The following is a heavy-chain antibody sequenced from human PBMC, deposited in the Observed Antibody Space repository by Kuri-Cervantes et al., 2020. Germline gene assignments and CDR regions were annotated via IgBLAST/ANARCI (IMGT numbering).Heavy chain of an antibody. CDR2: ISGSGGST. V-gene: IGHV3-23*01. J-gene: IGHJ4*02. D-gene: IGHD2-21*02. Sequence: GESLKISCAASGFSFSSYGMSWVRQAPGKGLEWVSAISGSGGSTYYADSVKGRFTISRDNSKNTLYLQMNSLRAEDTAVYYCAKEALAYCGGDCYSPLDYWGQGTLVTVSS. CDR3: AKEALAYCGGDCYSPLDY. CDR1: GFSFSSYG.